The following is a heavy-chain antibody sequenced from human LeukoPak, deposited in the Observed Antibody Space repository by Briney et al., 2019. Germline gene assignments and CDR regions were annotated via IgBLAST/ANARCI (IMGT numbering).Heavy chain of an antibody. V-gene: IGHV3-74*01. CDR1: GW. J-gene: IGHJ4*02. CDR2: IHTDGTGT. Sequence: PGGSLRLSCAASGWMHCVRQAPGKGLVWVSGIHTDGTGTYYTDSVKGRFTISRDNAKNTVYLQMNSLSAEDTAVYYCASVFDSWGQGFLVTVSS. CDR3: ASVFDS.